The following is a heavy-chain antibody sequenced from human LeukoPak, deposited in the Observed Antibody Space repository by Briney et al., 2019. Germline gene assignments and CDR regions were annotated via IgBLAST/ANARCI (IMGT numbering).Heavy chain of an antibody. CDR3: ASLWDSGDYRGFDY. Sequence: PGGSLRLSCAASGFTFSSYSMNWVRQAPGKGLEWVSSISSSSSYIYYADSVKGRFTISRDNAKNSLFLQMNSLRAEDTAVYYCASLWDSGDYRGFDYWGQGTLVTVSS. CDR1: GFTFSSYS. V-gene: IGHV3-21*01. CDR2: ISSSSSYI. J-gene: IGHJ4*02. D-gene: IGHD4-17*01.